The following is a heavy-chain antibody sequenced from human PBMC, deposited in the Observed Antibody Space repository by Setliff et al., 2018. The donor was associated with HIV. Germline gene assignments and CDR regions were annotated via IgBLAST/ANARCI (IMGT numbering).Heavy chain of an antibody. V-gene: IGHV3-7*01. CDR2: IKQDGSEK. CDR1: GFTFSNYW. D-gene: IGHD1-26*01. Sequence: PGGSLRLSCATSGFTFSNYWMSWVRQAPGKGLEWVANIKQDGSEKNYVDSVKGRFTISRDNAKNSLYMQMNSLRAEDTAVYYCARELQWSRYSGREEEDYWGQGTLVTVSS. J-gene: IGHJ4*02. CDR3: ARELQWSRYSGREEEDY.